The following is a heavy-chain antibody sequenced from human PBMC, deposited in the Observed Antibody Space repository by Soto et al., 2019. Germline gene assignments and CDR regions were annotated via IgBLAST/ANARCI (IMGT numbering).Heavy chain of an antibody. CDR3: AKTPRQWLVYSGY. CDR1: GFTFSNYA. D-gene: IGHD6-19*01. J-gene: IGHJ4*02. Sequence: EVQLLESGGGLVQPGGSLRLSCAASGFTFSNYAIAWVRQAPGKGLEWDSGISGSGGTTYYEDTVKGRFTISRDNPRDTLHLQMNRVRAEDTAVYYCAKTPRQWLVYSGYWGPGALVTVSS. V-gene: IGHV3-23*01. CDR2: ISGSGGTT.